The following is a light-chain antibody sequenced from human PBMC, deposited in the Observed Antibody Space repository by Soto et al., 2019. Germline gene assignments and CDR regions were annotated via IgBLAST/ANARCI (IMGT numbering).Light chain of an antibody. CDR2: EVT. J-gene: IGLJ2*01. CDR1: SGDVGTYSL. CDR3: CSYASSIFVV. Sequence: QSVLTQPASVSGSPGQSITISCTGTSGDVGTYSLVSWYQQHPSKAPKLMIYEVTKRPSGVSNRFSGSKSGNTASLTISGLQAEDEAEYYCCSYASSIFVVFGGGTKLTVL. V-gene: IGLV2-23*02.